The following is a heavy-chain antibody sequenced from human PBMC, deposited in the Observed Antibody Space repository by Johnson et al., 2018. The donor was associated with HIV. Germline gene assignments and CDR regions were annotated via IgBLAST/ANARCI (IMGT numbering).Heavy chain of an antibody. Sequence: VQLVESGGGVVQPGRSLRLSCAASGFTFSSYNLHWVRQAPGKGLEWVAVISYDGSNKYYADSVKGRFTISRDNSKNTLYLQMNSLRAEDTAVYYCARDIIAVAGYDAFDIWGQGTMVTVSS. CDR2: ISYDGSNK. D-gene: IGHD6-19*01. J-gene: IGHJ3*02. V-gene: IGHV3-30-3*01. CDR3: ARDIIAVAGYDAFDI. CDR1: GFTFSSYN.